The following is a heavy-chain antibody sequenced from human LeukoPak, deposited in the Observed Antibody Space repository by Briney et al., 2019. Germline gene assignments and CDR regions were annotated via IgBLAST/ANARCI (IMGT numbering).Heavy chain of an antibody. D-gene: IGHD3-22*01. Sequence: GASVKVSCKASGYTFTSYGISWVRQAPGQGLEWMGWISAYNGNTNYAQKLQGRVTMTTDTSTSTAYMELRSLRSDDTAVYYCTTGGALHEFDNSGCIFDTWGQGTMVIVSS. CDR1: GYTFTSYG. J-gene: IGHJ3*02. V-gene: IGHV1-18*01. CDR3: TTGGALHEFDNSGCIFDT. CDR2: ISAYNGNT.